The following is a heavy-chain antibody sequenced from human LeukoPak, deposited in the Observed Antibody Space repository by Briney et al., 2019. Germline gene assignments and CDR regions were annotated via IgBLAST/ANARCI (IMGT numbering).Heavy chain of an antibody. J-gene: IGHJ4*02. CDR3: ARVRTAVAGPKDY. V-gene: IGHV1-2*02. D-gene: IGHD6-19*01. Sequence: ASVKVSCKASGYTFTGYYMHWVRQAPGQGLEWMGWINPNSGGTNYAQKFQGRVTMTRDTSISTAYMELSRLRSDDTAVYYCARVRTAVAGPKDYWGQGTLVTVSS. CDR1: GYTFTGYY. CDR2: INPNSGGT.